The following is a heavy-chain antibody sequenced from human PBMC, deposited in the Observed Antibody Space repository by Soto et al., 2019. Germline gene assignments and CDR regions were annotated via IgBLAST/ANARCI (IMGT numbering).Heavy chain of an antibody. J-gene: IGHJ6*02. Sequence: QITLKESGPTLVKPTQTLTLTCTFSGFSLSTSGVGVGWIRQPPGKALEWLALIYWDDDKLYSPSLKSRLTITKDTSKNQVVLTMTNMDPVDTATYYCARDYGDCYGEYYGMDVWGQGTTVTVSS. CDR2: IYWDDDK. CDR3: ARDYGDCYGEYYGMDV. V-gene: IGHV2-5*02. D-gene: IGHD4-17*01. CDR1: GFSLSTSGVG.